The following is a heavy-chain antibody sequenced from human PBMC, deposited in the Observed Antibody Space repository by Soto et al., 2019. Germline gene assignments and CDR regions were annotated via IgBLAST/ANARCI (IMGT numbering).Heavy chain of an antibody. Sequence: GGSLRLSCAASGFTFSSYAMSWVRQAPGKGLEWVSAISGSGGSTYYADSVKGRFTISRDNSKNTLYLQMNSLRAEDTAVYYCAKVAGSGWSKSYYFDYWGQGTLVTVSS. CDR2: ISGSGGST. V-gene: IGHV3-23*01. CDR1: GFTFSSYA. D-gene: IGHD6-19*01. J-gene: IGHJ4*02. CDR3: AKVAGSGWSKSYYFDY.